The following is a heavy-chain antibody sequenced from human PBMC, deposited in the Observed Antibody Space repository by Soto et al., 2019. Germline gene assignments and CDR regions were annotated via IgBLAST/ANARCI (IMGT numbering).Heavy chain of an antibody. D-gene: IGHD3-22*01. CDR2: IYYSGTT. CDR1: GGSISGYY. CDR3: AGLTYNHYGSTGHYNWFDP. Sequence: SETLSLTCTVSGGSISGYYWNWIRQPPGKGLEWIGYIYYSGTTNYNPSLKSRVTISIDTSKNQFSLRLRSVTAADTAVYYCAGLTYNHYGSTGHYNWFDPWGQGIPVTVYS. J-gene: IGHJ5*02. V-gene: IGHV4-59*01.